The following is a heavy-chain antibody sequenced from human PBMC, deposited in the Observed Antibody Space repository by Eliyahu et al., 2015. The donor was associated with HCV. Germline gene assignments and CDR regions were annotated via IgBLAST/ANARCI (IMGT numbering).Heavy chain of an antibody. J-gene: IGHJ5*02. CDR2: IXNDGNEK. D-gene: IGHD1-26*01. Sequence: EVQLVASGGALVQPGGSLXLSXSASTDLWXNWVRQVPGKGLEWLANIXNDGNEKYYVDSVKGRFTISRDNAKKSLFLQMNSLRVDDTGVYHCVIGHYSPWGQGTLVTVSS. CDR1: TDLW. CDR3: VIGHYSP. V-gene: IGHV3-7*01.